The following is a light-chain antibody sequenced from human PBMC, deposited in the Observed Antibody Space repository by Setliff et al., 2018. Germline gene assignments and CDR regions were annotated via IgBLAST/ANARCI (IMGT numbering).Light chain of an antibody. CDR3: TSYTTGGTYV. V-gene: IGLV2-14*03. J-gene: IGLJ1*01. Sequence: ALTQPASVSGSPGQAITISCTGTSSDVGGYNHVSWYQQHPGKVPKLMIYDVSNRPSGVSNRFSGSKSGDTASLTISGLQAEDEADYFCTSYTTGGTYVFGAGTKV. CDR1: SSDVGGYNH. CDR2: DVS.